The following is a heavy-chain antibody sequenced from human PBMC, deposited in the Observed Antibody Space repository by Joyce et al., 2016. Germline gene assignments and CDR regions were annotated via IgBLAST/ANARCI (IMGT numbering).Heavy chain of an antibody. CDR3: ARNSAPRASTYYGLDV. CDR1: GFTVSSYS. V-gene: IGHV3-21*01. Sequence: EVQLVESGGGLVRPGGSLRLSCAASGFTVSSYSMNGVRQAPGKGLGWVSLSSSNRNYINYADSLKGRFTISRDNAKSSLFLQMDSLRAEDTAVYYYARNSAPRASTYYGLDVWGQGSTVTVSS. CDR2: SSSNRNYI. D-gene: IGHD5/OR15-5a*01. J-gene: IGHJ6*02.